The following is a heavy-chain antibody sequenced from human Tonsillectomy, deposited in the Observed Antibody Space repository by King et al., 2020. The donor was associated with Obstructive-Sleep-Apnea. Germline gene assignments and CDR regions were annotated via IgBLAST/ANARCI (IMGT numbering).Heavy chain of an antibody. CDR2: IYYSGST. D-gene: IGHD2-2*01. Sequence: QLQESGPGLVKPSETLSLTCTVSGGSISSYYWSWIRQPPGKGLEWIGYIYYSGSTNYNPSLKSRVTISVDTSKNQFSLKLSSVTAADTAVYYCAIPLKRYDPDAFDIWGQGTMVTVSS. J-gene: IGHJ3*02. V-gene: IGHV4-59*01. CDR1: GGSISSYY. CDR3: AIPLKRYDPDAFDI.